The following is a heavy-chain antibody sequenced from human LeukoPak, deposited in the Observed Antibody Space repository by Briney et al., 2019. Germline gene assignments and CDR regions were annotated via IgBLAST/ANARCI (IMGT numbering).Heavy chain of an antibody. D-gene: IGHD6-13*01. CDR1: GYTFTGYY. Sequence: ASVKVSCKASGYTFTGYYMHWVRQAPGQGLEWMGWINPNSGGTNYAQKFQGRVTMTRDTSISTAYMELSRLRSDDTAVYYCASTNSISWYPSFDYWGQGTLVTVSS. CDR2: INPNSGGT. J-gene: IGHJ4*02. V-gene: IGHV1-2*02. CDR3: ASTNSISWYPSFDY.